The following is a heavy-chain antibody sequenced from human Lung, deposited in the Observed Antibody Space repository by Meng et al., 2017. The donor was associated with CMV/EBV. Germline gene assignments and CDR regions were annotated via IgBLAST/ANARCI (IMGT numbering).Heavy chain of an antibody. J-gene: IGHJ6*02. D-gene: IGHD3-3*01. Sequence: GSLRLSCTVSGASISINTYFWDWIRQPPGKGLEWIGSISYGGSTYYNSSLKSRVRISLDTSKSQLTLKLSSVTAADTAVYYCARIFPSDYYKYDMDVWGQGTTVXVSS. V-gene: IGHV4-39*06. CDR2: ISYGGST. CDR1: GASISINTYF. CDR3: ARIFPSDYYKYDMDV.